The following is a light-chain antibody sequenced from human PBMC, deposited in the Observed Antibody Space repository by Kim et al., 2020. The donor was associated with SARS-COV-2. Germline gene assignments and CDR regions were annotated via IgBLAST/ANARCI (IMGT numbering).Light chain of an antibody. CDR3: QQYGSSPQT. V-gene: IGKV3-20*01. Sequence: DIVLTQSPGTLSLSPGERATLSCRASQSVTSSYLAWYQQKPGQAPRLLIYGASSRAIGIPDRFSGSGSGTDFTLTISRLEPEDFAVYFCQQYGSSPQTFGQGTKVEIK. J-gene: IGKJ1*01. CDR2: GAS. CDR1: QSVTSSY.